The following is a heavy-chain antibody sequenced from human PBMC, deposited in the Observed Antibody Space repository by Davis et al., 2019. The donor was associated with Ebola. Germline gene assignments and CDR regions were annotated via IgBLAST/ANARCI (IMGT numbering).Heavy chain of an antibody. V-gene: IGHV4-59*12. CDR2: IYYSGST. CDR3: ARLSITMIVVVLDY. CDR1: GGSISSYY. J-gene: IGHJ4*02. Sequence: MPSETLSLTCTVSGGSISSYYWSWIRQPPGKGLEWIGYIYYSGSTNYNPSLKSRVTISVDTSRNQFSLKLSSVTAADTAVYYCARLSITMIVVVLDYWGQGTLVTVSS. D-gene: IGHD3-22*01.